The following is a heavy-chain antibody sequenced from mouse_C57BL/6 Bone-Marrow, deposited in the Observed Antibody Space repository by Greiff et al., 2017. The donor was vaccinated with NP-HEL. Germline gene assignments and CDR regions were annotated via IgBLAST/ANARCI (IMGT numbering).Heavy chain of an antibody. Sequence: VQGVESGAELVRPGTSVKMSCKASGYTFTNYWIGWAKQRPGHGLEWIGDIYPGGGYTNYNEKFKGKATLTADKSSSTAYMQFSSLTSEDSAIYYCARSGYLGYFDVWGTGTTVTVSS. J-gene: IGHJ1*03. CDR3: ARSGYLGYFDV. D-gene: IGHD3-2*02. V-gene: IGHV1-63*01. CDR2: IYPGGGYT. CDR1: GYTFTNYW.